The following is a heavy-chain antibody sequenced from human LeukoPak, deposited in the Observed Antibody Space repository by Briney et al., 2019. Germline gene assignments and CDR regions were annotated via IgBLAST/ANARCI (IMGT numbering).Heavy chain of an antibody. Sequence: SVKISCKASVGTFSSYAISWVRQAPGQGLEWMGRIISILGIANYAQKFQGRVTITADKSTSTAYMELSSLRSEDTAVYYCARGMREVGATYYYYYGMDVWGQGTTVTVSS. J-gene: IGHJ6*02. D-gene: IGHD1-26*01. V-gene: IGHV1-69*04. CDR2: IISILGIA. CDR3: ARGMREVGATYYYYYGMDV. CDR1: VGTFSSYA.